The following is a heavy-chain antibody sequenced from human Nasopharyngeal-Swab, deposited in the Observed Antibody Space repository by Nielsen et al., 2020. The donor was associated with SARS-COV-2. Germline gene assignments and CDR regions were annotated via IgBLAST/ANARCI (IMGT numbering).Heavy chain of an antibody. CDR3: ARADSSGWFFSD. Sequence: VRQAPGKGLEWVSHISSSDSTTYYADSVKGRFTISRDNAKNSLYLQMNSLRVEDTGVYYCARADSSGWFFSDWGRGTLVTVSS. J-gene: IGHJ4*02. CDR2: ISSSDSTT. D-gene: IGHD6-19*01. V-gene: IGHV3-48*03.